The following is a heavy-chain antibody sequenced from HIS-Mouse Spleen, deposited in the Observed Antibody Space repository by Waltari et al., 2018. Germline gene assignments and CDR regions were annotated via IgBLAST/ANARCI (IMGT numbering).Heavy chain of an antibody. D-gene: IGHD6-19*01. V-gene: IGHV3-23*01. CDR2: ISGSGGST. CDR1: GFTFSSYA. CDR3: AKAQQQWLVGDFDY. Sequence: EVQLLESGGGLVQPGGSLRLSCAASGFTFSSYAISWVRLAPGKGLEWVSAISGSGGSTYYADSVKGRFTISRDNSKNTLYLQMNSLRAEDTAVYYCAKAQQQWLVGDFDYWGQGTLVTVSS. J-gene: IGHJ4*02.